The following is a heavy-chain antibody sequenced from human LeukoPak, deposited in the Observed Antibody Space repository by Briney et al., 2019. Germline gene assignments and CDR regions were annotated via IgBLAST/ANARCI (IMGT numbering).Heavy chain of an antibody. CDR3: ARDGGDGYNYNWFDP. CDR1: GGSISSGGYY. D-gene: IGHD5-24*01. J-gene: IGHJ5*02. CDR2: ISYSGNT. V-gene: IGHV4-31*03. Sequence: SQTLSLTCTVSGGSISSGGYYWNWIRQHPGKGLEWIGYISYSGNTYYNPSLKSRVTISVDTSKNQFSLKLSSVTAADTAVYYCARDGGDGYNYNWFDPWGQGTLVTVSS.